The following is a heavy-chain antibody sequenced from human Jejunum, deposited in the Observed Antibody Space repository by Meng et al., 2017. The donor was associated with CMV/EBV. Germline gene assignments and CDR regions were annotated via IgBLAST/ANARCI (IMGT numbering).Heavy chain of an antibody. D-gene: IGHD3-10*01. J-gene: IGHJ4*02. Sequence: GYCFMEYYVHWLRQAAGQGLEWMGWSNSVSGDARSAQKFEGRVTMSRDTYISTSYMKVNRLKSDDTAIYYCARGAKSYGSGPLDYWGQGTPVTVSS. CDR1: GYCFMEYY. V-gene: IGHV1-2*02. CDR3: ARGAKSYGSGPLDY. CDR2: SNSVSGDA.